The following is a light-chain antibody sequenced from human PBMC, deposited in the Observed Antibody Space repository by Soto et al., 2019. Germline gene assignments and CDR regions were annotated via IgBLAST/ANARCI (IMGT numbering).Light chain of an antibody. CDR2: GAS. V-gene: IGKV3D-15*01. J-gene: IGKJ1*01. CDR1: QSVSSN. Sequence: EIVMTQSPATLSVSPGERATLSCRASQSVSSNLAWYQQKPGQAPRLLIYGASTRATGIPDRFSGSGSGTDFTLTITRLEPEDFAVYYCQQYVTSSPRTFGQGTKVDIK. CDR3: QQYVTSSPRT.